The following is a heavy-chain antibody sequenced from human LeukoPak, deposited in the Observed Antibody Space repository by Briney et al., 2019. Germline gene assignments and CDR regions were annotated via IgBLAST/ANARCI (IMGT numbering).Heavy chain of an antibody. D-gene: IGHD3-3*01. CDR1: GVTFSDHY. J-gene: IGHJ4*02. Sequence: GGSLRLSCAASGVTFSDHYMEWVRQAPGKGLEWVGRIRNKANSYTTEYAASAKGRFTISRDDSKNSLYLQMNSLRAEDTALYYCARDRALWSGYYSDYWGQGTLVTVSS. CDR3: ARDRALWSGYYSDY. V-gene: IGHV3-72*01. CDR2: IRNKANSYTT.